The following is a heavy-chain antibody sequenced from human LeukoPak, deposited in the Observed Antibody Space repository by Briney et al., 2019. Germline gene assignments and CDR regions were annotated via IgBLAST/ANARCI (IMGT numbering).Heavy chain of an antibody. J-gene: IGHJ4*02. CDR3: ARARYYYDSSGYYYYFDY. Sequence: ASVKVSCKASGYTFTSYDINWVRQATGQGLEWMGWMNPNSGNTGHAQKFQGRVTITRNTSISTAYMELSSLRSEDTAVYYCARARYYYDSSGYYYYFDYWGQRTLVTVSS. V-gene: IGHV1-8*03. CDR2: MNPNSGNT. D-gene: IGHD3-22*01. CDR1: GYTFTSYD.